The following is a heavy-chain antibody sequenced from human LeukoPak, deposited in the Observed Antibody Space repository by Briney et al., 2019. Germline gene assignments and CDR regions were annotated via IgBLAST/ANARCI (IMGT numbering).Heavy chain of an antibody. D-gene: IGHD3-9*01. J-gene: IGHJ4*02. CDR3: ARDSVTYYDILTGYYPLDFDY. V-gene: IGHV3-21*01. Sequence: GGSLRLSCAASGFTFSSYSMNWVRQAPGKGLEWVSSISSSSYIYYADSVKGRFTISRDNAKNSLYLQMNSLRAEDTAVYYCARDSVTYYDILTGYYPLDFDYWGQGTLVTVSS. CDR2: ISSSSYI. CDR1: GFTFSSYS.